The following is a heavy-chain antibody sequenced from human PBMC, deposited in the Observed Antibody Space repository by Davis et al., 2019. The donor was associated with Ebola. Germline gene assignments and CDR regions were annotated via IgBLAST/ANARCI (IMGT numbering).Heavy chain of an antibody. J-gene: IGHJ4*02. D-gene: IGHD1-1*01. V-gene: IGHV1-2*02. CDR3: ARLGSSNWNDY. CDR2: INPNSGDT. CDR1: GYTFTGYY. Sequence: ASVKVSCKASGYTFTGYYIHWVRQAPGQGLEWMGWINPNSGDTNYAQKFQGRVTMTRDTSVTTAYMELSRLRSGDTAFYYCARLGSSNWNDYWGQGTLVTVSS.